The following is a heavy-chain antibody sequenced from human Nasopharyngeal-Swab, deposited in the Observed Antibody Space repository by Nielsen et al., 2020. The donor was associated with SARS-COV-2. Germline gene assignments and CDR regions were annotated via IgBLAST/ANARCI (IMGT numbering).Heavy chain of an antibody. CDR2: ISSSSTTI. Sequence: WIRQPPGKGPEWVSYISSSSTTIYYADSVKGRFTISRDNAKNSLSLQMNSLRAEDTAVYYCVGGGYSSSWYGGDYWGQGTLVTVSS. J-gene: IGHJ4*02. CDR3: VGGGYSSSWYGGDY. V-gene: IGHV3-48*04. D-gene: IGHD6-13*01.